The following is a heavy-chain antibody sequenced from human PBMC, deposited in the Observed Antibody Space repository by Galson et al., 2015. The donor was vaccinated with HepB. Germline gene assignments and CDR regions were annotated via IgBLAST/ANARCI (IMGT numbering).Heavy chain of an antibody. V-gene: IGHV1-69*06. CDR2: MIPLFGTA. J-gene: IGHJ4*02. Sequence: CKASGGTFSNYAIDWVRQAPGQGLEWIGGMIPLFGTANYAQIFQGRVTITADKSTSTAYMELSSLRPEDTAVYYCARGYDSGSYYYHYWGQGSLVTVSS. CDR1: GGTFSNYA. D-gene: IGHD3-10*01. CDR3: ARGYDSGSYYYHY.